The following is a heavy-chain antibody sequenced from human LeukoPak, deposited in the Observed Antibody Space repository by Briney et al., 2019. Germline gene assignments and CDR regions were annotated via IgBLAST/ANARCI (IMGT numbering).Heavy chain of an antibody. CDR3: AKELRPNDY. D-gene: IGHD2-15*01. V-gene: IGHV3-23*01. CDR2: ISRSGDRT. Sequence: PGGSLRLSCAASGITLSNSAMSWVRQAPGKGLEWVSAISRSGDRTFYADSVKGRFTISRDSSIDTLFLQMNILRAEDTAVYFCAKELRPNDYWGQGTLVTVSS. CDR1: GITLSNSA. J-gene: IGHJ4*02.